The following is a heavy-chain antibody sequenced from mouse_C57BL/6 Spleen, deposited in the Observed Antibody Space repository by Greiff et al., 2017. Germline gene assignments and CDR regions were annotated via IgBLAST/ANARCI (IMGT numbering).Heavy chain of an antibody. CDR1: GYAFSSYW. D-gene: IGHD2-4*01. V-gene: IGHV1-80*01. J-gene: IGHJ3*01. Sequence: VQLQQSGAELVKPGASVKISCKASGYAFSSYWMNWVKQRPGKGLEWIGQIYPGDGDTNYNGKFKGKGTLTADKSSSTAYMPLSSLTAEDSAVYFCARSGDYDGAWFAYWGQGTLVTVSA. CDR2: IYPGDGDT. CDR3: ARSGDYDGAWFAY.